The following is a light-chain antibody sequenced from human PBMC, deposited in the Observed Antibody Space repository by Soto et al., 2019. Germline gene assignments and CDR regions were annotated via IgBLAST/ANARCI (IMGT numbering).Light chain of an antibody. Sequence: EIVLTQSPCTLSLSPGERATLSCRASQSVSSSYLAWYRQKPGQAPSLLIYGASSRATGIPDRFSGSGSGTDFTLTISRLEPEDFAVYYCQQYGSSPRTFGQGTKVDI. CDR2: GAS. J-gene: IGKJ1*01. CDR1: QSVSSSY. CDR3: QQYGSSPRT. V-gene: IGKV3-20*01.